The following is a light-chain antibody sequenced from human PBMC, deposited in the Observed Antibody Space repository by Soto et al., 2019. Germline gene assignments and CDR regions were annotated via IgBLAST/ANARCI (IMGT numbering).Light chain of an antibody. CDR3: MQALQSLT. V-gene: IGKV2-28*01. CDR2: FGS. CDR1: YSLRYNNTYNY. J-gene: IGKJ5*01. Sequence: IVITQSPLTLPVTPGEPASISGRSSYSLRYNNTYNYLDWYVQQPGQSPKLLIYFGSNRAPGVHDRFSGSGSGTDFTLKINRVEAEDVGTYYCMQALQSLTCGQGTRLEIK.